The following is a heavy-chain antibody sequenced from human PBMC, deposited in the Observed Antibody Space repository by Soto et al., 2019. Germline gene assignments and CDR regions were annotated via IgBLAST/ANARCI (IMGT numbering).Heavy chain of an antibody. J-gene: IGHJ4*02. CDR2: INHSGST. Sequence: QVQLQQWGAGLLKPAETLSLTCAVYGGSFSGYYWSWIRQPPGKGLEWIGEINHSGSTNYNPSLTIRVTRSVDTAKNQFALKLSAVTAAGPAVYYCASRGSRYYGSGSLDYWGQGPLVTVSS. CDR3: ASRGSRYYGSGSLDY. D-gene: IGHD3-10*01. V-gene: IGHV4-34*01. CDR1: GGSFSGYY.